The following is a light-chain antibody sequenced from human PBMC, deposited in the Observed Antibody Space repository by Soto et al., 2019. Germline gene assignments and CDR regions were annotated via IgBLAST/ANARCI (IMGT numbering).Light chain of an antibody. Sequence: QSVLTQPASVSGSPGQSITISCTGTSSDVGGYNYVSWYQQHPGKAPKLMTHDVSNRPSGVSNRFSGSKSGNTASLTISGLQTEDEADYYCSSYTSSSTYVFGTGTTVTVL. V-gene: IGLV2-14*01. CDR1: SSDVGGYNY. CDR2: DVS. CDR3: SSYTSSSTYV. J-gene: IGLJ1*01.